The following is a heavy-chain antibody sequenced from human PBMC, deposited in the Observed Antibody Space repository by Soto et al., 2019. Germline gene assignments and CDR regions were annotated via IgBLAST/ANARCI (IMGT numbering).Heavy chain of an antibody. CDR1: SGSISSSNW. D-gene: IGHD4-17*01. V-gene: IGHV4-4*02. Sequence: PSETLSLTCAVSSGSISSSNWWSWVRQPPGKGLEWIGEIYHSGSTNYNPSLKSRVTISVDKSKNQFSLKLSSVTAADTAVYYCARDDYGDYKVFDYWGQGTLVTVSS. CDR3: ARDDYGDYKVFDY. CDR2: IYHSGST. J-gene: IGHJ4*02.